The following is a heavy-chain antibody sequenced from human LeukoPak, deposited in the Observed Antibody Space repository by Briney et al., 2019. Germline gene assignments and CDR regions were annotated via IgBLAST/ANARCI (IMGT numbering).Heavy chain of an antibody. CDR2: IRYDGSNK. CDR1: GFTFSSYG. D-gene: IGHD3-3*01. CDR3: ARARYDFWSGYHDSLFDY. V-gene: IGHV3-30*02. J-gene: IGHJ4*02. Sequence: GGSLRLSCAASGFTFSSYGMHWVRQAPGKGLEWVAFIRYDGSNKYYADSVKGRFTISRDNSKNTLYLQMNSLRAEDTAVFYCARARYDFWSGYHDSLFDYWGQGTLVTVSS.